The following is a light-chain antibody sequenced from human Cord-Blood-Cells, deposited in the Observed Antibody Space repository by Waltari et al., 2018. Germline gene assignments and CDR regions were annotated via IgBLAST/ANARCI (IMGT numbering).Light chain of an antibody. V-gene: IGKV1-39*01. CDR2: AAS. CDR3: QQSYSTPLT. J-gene: IGKJ4*01. CDR1: QSISSY. Sequence: DIQRTMTPSSLSASVADRFTIPCRASQSISSYLNWYQQKPGKAPKLLIYAASSLQSGVPSRFSGSGSGTDFTLTISSLQPEDFATYYCQQSYSTPLTFGGGTKVEIK.